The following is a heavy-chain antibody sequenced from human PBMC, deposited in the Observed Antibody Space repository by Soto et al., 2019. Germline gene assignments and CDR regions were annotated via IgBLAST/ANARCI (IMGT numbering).Heavy chain of an antibody. CDR3: ARAQYLADDAFDI. CDR1: GFISRSYW. D-gene: IGHD2-2*01. Sequence: GGSLRLFCAASGFISRSYWMHWVRQVPGKGLVWVSRINGDGRSTSYADSVKGRFTISRDNAKNTLYLQMNSLRADDTAVYYCARAQYLADDAFDIWGQGAMVTVSS. CDR2: INGDGRST. J-gene: IGHJ3*02. V-gene: IGHV3-74*01.